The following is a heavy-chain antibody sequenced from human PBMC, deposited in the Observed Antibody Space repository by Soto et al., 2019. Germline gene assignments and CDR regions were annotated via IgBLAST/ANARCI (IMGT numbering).Heavy chain of an antibody. CDR1: GGTFSSYA. D-gene: IGHD6-13*01. V-gene: IGHV1-46*01. Sequence: ASVKVSCKASGGTFSSYAISWVRQAPGQGLEWMGIINPSGGSTSYAQKFQGRVTMTRDTSTSTVYMELSSPRSEDTAVYYCARDVGSWRWEVWFDPWGRGTRVTVSS. CDR3: ARDVGSWRWEVWFDP. J-gene: IGHJ5*02. CDR2: INPSGGST.